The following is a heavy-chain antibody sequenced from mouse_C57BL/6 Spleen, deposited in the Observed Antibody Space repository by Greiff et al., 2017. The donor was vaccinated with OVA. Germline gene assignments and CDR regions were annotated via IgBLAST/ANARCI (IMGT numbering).Heavy chain of an antibody. Sequence: QVQLQQPGAELVRPGSSVKLSCKASGYTFTSYWMHWVKQRPIQGLEWIGNIDPSDSETHYNQKFKDKATLTVDKSSSTAYMQLSSLTSEDSAVYDCARDADGYLWFAYWGQGTLVTVSA. J-gene: IGHJ3*01. D-gene: IGHD2-3*01. CDR3: ARDADGYLWFAY. V-gene: IGHV1-52*01. CDR1: GYTFTSYW. CDR2: IDPSDSET.